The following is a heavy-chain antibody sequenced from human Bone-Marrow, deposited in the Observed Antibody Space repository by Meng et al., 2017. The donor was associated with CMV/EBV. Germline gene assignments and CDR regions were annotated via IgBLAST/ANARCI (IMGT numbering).Heavy chain of an antibody. Sequence: LSLTCAASGFTVSSNYMSWVRQAPGKGLEWVSVIYSGGSTYYADSVKGRFTISRDNSKNTLYLQMNSLRAEDTAVYYCARAGYSNEFDYWGQGTLVTVYS. CDR2: IYSGGST. CDR3: ARAGYSNEFDY. D-gene: IGHD4-11*01. V-gene: IGHV3-53*01. CDR1: GFTVSSNY. J-gene: IGHJ4*02.